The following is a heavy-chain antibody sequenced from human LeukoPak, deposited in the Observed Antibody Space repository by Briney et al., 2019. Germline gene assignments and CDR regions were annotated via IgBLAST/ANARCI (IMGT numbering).Heavy chain of an antibody. J-gene: IGHJ6*02. V-gene: IGHV1-69*13. CDR1: GGTFSSCA. CDR3: ARWLTSYYYYYYGMDV. Sequence: GASVKVSCKASGGTFSSCAISWVRQAPGQGLEWMGGIIPIFGTANYAQKFQGRVTITADESTSTAYMELSSLRSEDTAVYYCARWLTSYYYYYYGMDVWGQGTTVTVSS. CDR2: IIPIFGTA. D-gene: IGHD3-9*01.